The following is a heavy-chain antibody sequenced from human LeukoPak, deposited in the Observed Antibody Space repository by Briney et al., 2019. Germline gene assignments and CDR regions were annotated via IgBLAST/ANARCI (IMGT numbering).Heavy chain of an antibody. J-gene: IGHJ4*02. CDR3: AKGEGTTVTTTPHY. V-gene: IGHV3-9*01. D-gene: IGHD4-17*01. Sequence: GGSLRLSCAASGFTFDDYAMHWVRQAPGKGLEWVSGISWNSGSIGYADSVKGRFTISRDNAKNSLYLQMNSLRAEDTALYYCAKGEGTTVTTTPHYWGQGTLVTVSS. CDR2: ISWNSGSI. CDR1: GFTFDDYA.